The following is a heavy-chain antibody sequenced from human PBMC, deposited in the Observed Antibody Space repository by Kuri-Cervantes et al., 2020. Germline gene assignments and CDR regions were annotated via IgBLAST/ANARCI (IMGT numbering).Heavy chain of an antibody. J-gene: IGHJ3*02. CDR3: ARDIFGDYSASGTYYERGNAFNI. Sequence: ASVKVSCKASGHTFTGYYIHWVRQAPGQGPQWMGWINPNSGGTEYAQKFQGRVTMTRDTSISTAYMELSRLSSDDTAVYYCARDIFGDYSASGTYYERGNAFNIWGQGTMVTVSS. CDR1: GHTFTGYY. V-gene: IGHV1-2*02. D-gene: IGHD3-10*01. CDR2: INPNSGGT.